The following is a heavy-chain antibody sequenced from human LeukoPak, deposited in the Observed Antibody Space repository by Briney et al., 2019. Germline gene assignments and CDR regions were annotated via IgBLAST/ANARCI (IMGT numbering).Heavy chain of an antibody. Sequence: SGPTLVKPPQTLTLTCTFSGFSIRRHTGGVGWIRQPPGRALEWLSSIYWNDNKRYRPSLRDRVTITNDTSKNQVILMMTNMDPADTGTYYCAHRGVVREKYFLHWGQGTLVIVS. J-gene: IGHJ1*01. D-gene: IGHD3-10*02. CDR3: AHRGVVREKYFLH. V-gene: IGHV2-5*01. CDR2: IYWNDNK. CDR1: GFSIRRHTGG.